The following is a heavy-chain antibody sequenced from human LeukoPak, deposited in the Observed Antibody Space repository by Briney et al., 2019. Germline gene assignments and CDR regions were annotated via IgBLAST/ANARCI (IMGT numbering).Heavy chain of an antibody. CDR2: IYDSGST. J-gene: IGHJ5*02. Sequence: ASETLSLTCTVSGGSIRSSYYYWGWIRQPPGKGLEWIGSIYDSGSTYYNPSLKSRVTISVDTSKNQFSLKLSSVTAADTAVYYCARAEPDILTGYYWFDPWGQGTLVTVSS. V-gene: IGHV4-39*07. CDR3: ARAEPDILTGYYWFDP. D-gene: IGHD3-9*01. CDR1: GGSIRSSYYY.